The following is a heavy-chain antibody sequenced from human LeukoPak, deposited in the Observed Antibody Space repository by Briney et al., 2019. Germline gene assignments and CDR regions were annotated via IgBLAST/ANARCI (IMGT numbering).Heavy chain of an antibody. CDR2: ISAYNGNT. CDR1: GYTFTSYG. J-gene: IGHJ4*02. CDR3: ARGRKYYDFWSGLDY. Sequence: ASVKVSFKASGYTFTSYGISWVRQAPGQGREWMGWISAYNGNTNYAQKLQGRVTMTTDTSTSTAYMELRSLRSDDTAVYYCARGRKYYDFWSGLDYWGQGSLLTLSS. V-gene: IGHV1-18*01. D-gene: IGHD3-3*01.